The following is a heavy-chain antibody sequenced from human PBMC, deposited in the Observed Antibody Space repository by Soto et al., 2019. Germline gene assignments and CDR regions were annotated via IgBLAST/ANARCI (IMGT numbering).Heavy chain of an antibody. CDR3: ARVRYGGNSGVPDY. Sequence: PLETLSLTCTVSGCSVSSGSYYWSWIRQPPGKGLEWIGYIYYSGSTNYNPSLKSRVTISVDTSKKQFSLKLSSVTAADTAVYYCARVRYGGNSGVPDYWGQGTLVTVSS. CDR1: GCSVSSGSYY. D-gene: IGHD2-21*02. J-gene: IGHJ4*02. CDR2: IYYSGST. V-gene: IGHV4-61*01.